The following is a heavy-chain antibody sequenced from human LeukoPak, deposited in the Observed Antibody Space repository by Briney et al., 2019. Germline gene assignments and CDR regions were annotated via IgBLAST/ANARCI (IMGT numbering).Heavy chain of an antibody. V-gene: IGHV3-7*01. J-gene: IGHJ4*02. CDR1: GFTFSNYW. D-gene: IGHD3-22*01. Sequence: GGSLRLSCAASGFTFSNYWMSWVRQTLGKGLEWVANIKHDGSEKYYVDSVKGRFTISRDNAKNSLYLQMNSLRAEDTAVYYCARGYYYDSSGYYTDNWGQGTLVTVSS. CDR3: ARGYYYDSSGYYTDN. CDR2: IKHDGSEK.